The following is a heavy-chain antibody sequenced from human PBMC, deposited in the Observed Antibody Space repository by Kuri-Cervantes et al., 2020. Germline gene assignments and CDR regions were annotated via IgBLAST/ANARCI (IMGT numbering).Heavy chain of an antibody. J-gene: IGHJ4*02. D-gene: IGHD3-22*01. Sequence: GGSLRLSCAASGFTFSSYAMHWVRQAPGKGLEWVAVISYDGSNKYYADSVKGRFTISRDNSKNTLYLQMNSLRAEDTAVYYCARRRITMIVVVITSGFDYWGQGTLVTVSS. CDR3: ARRRITMIVVVITSGFDY. V-gene: IGHV3-30*01. CDR1: GFTFSSYA. CDR2: ISYDGSNK.